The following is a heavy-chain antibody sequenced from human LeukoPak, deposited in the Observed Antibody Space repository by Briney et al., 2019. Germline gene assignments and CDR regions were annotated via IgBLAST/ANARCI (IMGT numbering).Heavy chain of an antibody. V-gene: IGHV3-33*01. J-gene: IGHJ4*02. D-gene: IGHD5-24*01. CDR3: ARDQRWLQASYFDY. CDR2: IWYDGSNK. CDR1: GFTFSSYV. Sequence: PGRSLRLSCAASGFTFSSYVMHWVRQAPGKGLEWVAVIWYDGSNKYYADSVKGRFTISRDNSKNTLYLQMNSLRAEDTAVYYCARDQRWLQASYFDYWGQGTLVTVSS.